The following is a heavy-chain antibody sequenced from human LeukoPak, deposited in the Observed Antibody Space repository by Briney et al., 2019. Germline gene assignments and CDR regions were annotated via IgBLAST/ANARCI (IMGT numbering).Heavy chain of an antibody. D-gene: IGHD4-17*01. CDR1: GGSISSGDYY. CDR2: IYYSGST. J-gene: IGHJ6*04. V-gene: IGHV4-30-4*01. CDR3: ARDRISDYVIYGMDV. Sequence: SETLSLTCTVSGGSISSGDYYWSWIRQPPGKGLEWIGYIYYSGSTYYNPSLKSRVTISVDTSKNQFSLKLSSVTAADTDVYYCARDRISDYVIYGMDVWGKGTTVTVSS.